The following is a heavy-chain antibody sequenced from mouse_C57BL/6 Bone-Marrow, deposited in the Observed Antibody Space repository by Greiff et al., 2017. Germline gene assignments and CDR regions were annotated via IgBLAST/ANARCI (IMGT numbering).Heavy chain of an antibody. CDR2: INPYNGGT. CDR1: GYTFTDYY. V-gene: IGHV1-19*01. D-gene: IGHD2-1*01. Sequence: EVQLQESGPVLVKPGASVKMSCKASGYTFTDYYMNWVKQSHGKSLEWIGVINPYNGGTSYNQKFKGKATLTVDKSSSTAYMELNSLTSEDSAVYYCARRGNYEGYWYFDVWGTGTTVTVSS. CDR3: ARRGNYEGYWYFDV. J-gene: IGHJ1*03.